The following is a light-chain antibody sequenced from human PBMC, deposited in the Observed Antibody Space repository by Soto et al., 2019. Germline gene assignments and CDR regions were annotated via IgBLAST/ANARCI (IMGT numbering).Light chain of an antibody. J-gene: IGLJ2*01. CDR1: SGHSSYA. V-gene: IGLV4-69*01. CDR3: QTWGTGIVV. Sequence: QPVLTRSPSASASLGASVKLTCTLSSGHSSYAIAWHHLQPEKGPRYLMKLNSDGSHSKGDGVPERFSGSSSGAERYLTISSLQSEDEADYYCQTWGTGIVVFGGGTKLTVL. CDR2: LNSDGSH.